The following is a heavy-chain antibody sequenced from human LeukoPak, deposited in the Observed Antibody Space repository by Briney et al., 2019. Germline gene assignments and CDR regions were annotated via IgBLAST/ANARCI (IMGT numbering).Heavy chain of an antibody. J-gene: IGHJ4*02. CDR2: RHYSGST. Sequence: ALETLSLTCTVSGGSVSSGNYYWSWIRQPPGKGLEWIGYRHYSGSTNYNPSLKSRVTISVDTSKNQFSLKLSSVTAADTAVYYCARDPSGYFNYWGQGTLATVSS. V-gene: IGHV4-61*01. CDR3: ARDPSGYFNY. CDR1: GGSVSSGNYY. D-gene: IGHD3-22*01.